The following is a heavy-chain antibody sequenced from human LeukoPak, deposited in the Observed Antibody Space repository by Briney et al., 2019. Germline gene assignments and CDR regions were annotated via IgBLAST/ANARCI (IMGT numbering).Heavy chain of an antibody. CDR1: GGSISSYY. CDR3: ARDFTMVRYNWFDP. CDR2: IYTSGST. V-gene: IGHV4-4*07. Sequence: PSETLSLTCTVSGGSISSYYWSWIRQPAGKGLEWIGRIYTSGSTNYNPSLKSRVTMSVDTSKNQFSLKLSSVTAADTAVYYCARDFTMVRYNWFDPWGQEPWSPSPQ. J-gene: IGHJ5*02. D-gene: IGHD3-10*01.